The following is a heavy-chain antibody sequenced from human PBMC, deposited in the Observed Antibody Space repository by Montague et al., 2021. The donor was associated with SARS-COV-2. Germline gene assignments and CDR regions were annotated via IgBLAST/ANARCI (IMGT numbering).Heavy chain of an antibody. D-gene: IGHD3-22*01. Sequence: SETLSLTCTVSGGSISSSSYYWGWIRQPPGKGLEWIGSIYYSGSTYYNPSLKSRVTISVDTSKNQFSLKLSSVTAADTAVYYCARFPYYYDNWFDPWGQGTLATVSS. CDR3: ARFPYYYDNWFDP. CDR2: IYYSGST. CDR1: GGSISSSSYY. V-gene: IGHV4-39*07. J-gene: IGHJ5*02.